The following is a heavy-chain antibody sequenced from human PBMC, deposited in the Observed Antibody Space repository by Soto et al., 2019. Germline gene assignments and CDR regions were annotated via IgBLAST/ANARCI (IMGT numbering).Heavy chain of an antibody. CDR1: GYSISSSNW. J-gene: IGHJ4*02. CDR3: ARVPDY. CDR2: IYYSGTT. Sequence: SETLSLTCAVSGYSISSSNWWGWIRQPPGKGLEWIGYIYYSGTTYHNPSLKSRVTISVDRSKNQFSLKLSSVTAADTAVYYCARVPDYWGQGILVTVSS. D-gene: IGHD2-2*01. V-gene: IGHV4-28*03.